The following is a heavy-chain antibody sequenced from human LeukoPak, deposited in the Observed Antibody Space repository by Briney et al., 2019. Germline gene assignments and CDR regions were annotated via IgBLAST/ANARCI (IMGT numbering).Heavy chain of an antibody. Sequence: ASVKVSCKASGGTFSSYAISWVRQAPRQGLEWMGGIIPIFGTANYAQKFQGRVTITADESTSTAYMELSSLRSEDTAVYYCARGAAIFGLSANWFDPWGQGTLVTVSS. CDR2: IIPIFGTA. J-gene: IGHJ5*02. D-gene: IGHD3-3*01. V-gene: IGHV1-69*13. CDR1: GGTFSSYA. CDR3: ARGAAIFGLSANWFDP.